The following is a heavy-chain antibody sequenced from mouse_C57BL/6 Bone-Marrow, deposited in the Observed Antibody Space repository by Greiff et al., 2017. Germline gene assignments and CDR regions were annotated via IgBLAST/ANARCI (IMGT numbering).Heavy chain of an antibody. Sequence: IHVKQSGAELVRPGASVKLSCTASGFNIKDDYMHWVKQRPEQGLEWIGWIDPENGDTEYASKFQGKATITADTSSNTAYLQLSSLTSEDTAVYYCTTLWKYFDYWGQGTTLTVSS. CDR1: GFNIKDDY. CDR3: TTLWKYFDY. V-gene: IGHV14-4*01. J-gene: IGHJ2*01. CDR2: IDPENGDT. D-gene: IGHD1-1*02.